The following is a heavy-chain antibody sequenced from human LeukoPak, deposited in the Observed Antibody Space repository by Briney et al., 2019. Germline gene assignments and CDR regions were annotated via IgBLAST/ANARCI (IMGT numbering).Heavy chain of an antibody. Sequence: PGGSLRLSCAASGFTFSSYWMHWARQTPGKGLMWVSRIKSDGSTVYADSVKGRFTISRDNAKNMVYLQMNSLRAEDTAMYYCARAITYFYGSVTYDWFDPWGQGTLVTVSS. J-gene: IGHJ5*02. V-gene: IGHV3-74*01. CDR2: IKSDGST. D-gene: IGHD3-10*01. CDR3: ARAITYFYGSVTYDWFDP. CDR1: GFTFSSYW.